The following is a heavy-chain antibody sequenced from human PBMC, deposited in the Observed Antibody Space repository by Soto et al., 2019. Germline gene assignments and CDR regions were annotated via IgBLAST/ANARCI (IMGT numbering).Heavy chain of an antibody. CDR2: IYYSGST. CDR3: AREIPTSYSSSWSDRGNWFDP. CDR1: GGSISSYY. J-gene: IGHJ5*02. V-gene: IGHV4-59*01. Sequence: PSETLSLTCTVSGGSISSYYWSWIRQPPGKGLEWIGYIYYSGSTNYNPSLKSRVTISVDTSKNQFSLKLSSVTAADTAVYYCAREIPTSYSSSWSDRGNWFDPWGQGTLVTVSS. D-gene: IGHD6-13*01.